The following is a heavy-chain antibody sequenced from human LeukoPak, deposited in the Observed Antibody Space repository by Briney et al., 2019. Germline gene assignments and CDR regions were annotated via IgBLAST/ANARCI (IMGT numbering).Heavy chain of an antibody. CDR3: AREAGDIVVVVAANGFDY. D-gene: IGHD2-15*01. Sequence: ASVKVSCKASGYTFTDYYMHWVRQAPGQGLEWMGWINPNSGGTNYAQKFQGRVTMTRDTSISTAYMELSRLRSDDTAVYYCAREAGDIVVVVAANGFDYWGQGTLVTVSS. V-gene: IGHV1-2*02. J-gene: IGHJ4*02. CDR1: GYTFTDYY. CDR2: INPNSGGT.